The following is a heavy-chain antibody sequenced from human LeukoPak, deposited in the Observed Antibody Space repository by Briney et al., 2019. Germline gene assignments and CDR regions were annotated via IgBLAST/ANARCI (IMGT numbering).Heavy chain of an antibody. J-gene: IGHJ4*02. CDR1: GFTFSDYY. V-gene: IGHV3-11*04. CDR2: ISSSGSTI. D-gene: IGHD5-24*01. Sequence: GGSLRLSCAASGFTFSDYYMSWIRQAPGKGLEWVSYISSSGSTIYYADSVEGRFTISRDNAKNSLYLQMNSLRAEDTAVYYCAREDREAYFDYWGQGTLVTVSS. CDR3: AREDREAYFDY.